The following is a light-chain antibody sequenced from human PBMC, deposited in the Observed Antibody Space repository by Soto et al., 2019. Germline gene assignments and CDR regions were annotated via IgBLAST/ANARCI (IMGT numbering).Light chain of an antibody. CDR3: QAWDSSTAV. CDR1: KLGDKF. Sequence: SYELTQPTSMSVSPGQTASITCSGDKLGDKFAFWYQQKPRQSPVLVIYQDTKRPSGIPERFSGSNSGNTATLTISGTQAMDEADYYCQAWDSSTAVFGGGTKLTVL. CDR2: QDT. J-gene: IGLJ2*01. V-gene: IGLV3-1*01.